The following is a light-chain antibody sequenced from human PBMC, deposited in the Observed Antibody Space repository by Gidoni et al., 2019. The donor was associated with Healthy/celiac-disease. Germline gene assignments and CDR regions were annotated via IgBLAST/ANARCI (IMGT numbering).Light chain of an antibody. CDR3: QQDGSSPSWT. CDR2: GAS. J-gene: IGKJ1*01. CDR1: QSVSSSY. Sequence: EIVLTQSPGTLALSPGERATLSCRASQSVSSSYLAGDQQKPGQAPRLRIDGASSRATGIPDRFSGSGSGKDFTLTISRLEPEDFAVYYCQQDGSSPSWTCGQGTKVEIK. V-gene: IGKV3-20*01.